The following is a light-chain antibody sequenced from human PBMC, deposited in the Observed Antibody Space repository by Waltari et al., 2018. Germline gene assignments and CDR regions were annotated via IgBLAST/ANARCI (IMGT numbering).Light chain of an antibody. Sequence: EIVLTQSPGTMSLSPGERATLPCRASQTVSSNYLAWYPQKPGQAPRLLIYGASSRATGIPDRFSGSGSGTDFTLTISRLEPEDFAVYYCQQYGTSLRTFGGGAKVEIK. CDR3: QQYGTSLRT. J-gene: IGKJ4*01. V-gene: IGKV3-20*01. CDR2: GAS. CDR1: QTVSSNY.